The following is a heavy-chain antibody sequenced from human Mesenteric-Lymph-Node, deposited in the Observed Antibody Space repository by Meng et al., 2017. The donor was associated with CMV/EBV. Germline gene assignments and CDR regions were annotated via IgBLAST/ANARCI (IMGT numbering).Heavy chain of an antibody. Sequence: ASVKVSCKASGYTFTSYGISWVRQAPGQGLEWMGWISAYNGNTNYAQKLQGRVNMTTDTSTSTAYMELSSLRSDDTAVYYCARITPYEAVGDYWGQGTLVTVSS. CDR2: ISAYNGNT. CDR1: GYTFTSYG. CDR3: ARITPYEAVGDY. J-gene: IGHJ4*02. V-gene: IGHV1-18*01. D-gene: IGHD6-19*01.